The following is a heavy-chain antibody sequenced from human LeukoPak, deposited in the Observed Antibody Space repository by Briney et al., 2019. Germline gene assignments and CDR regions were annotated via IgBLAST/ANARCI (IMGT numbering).Heavy chain of an antibody. Sequence: LETLSLTCTVSGGSISSFFWSWIRQPPGQGLECIGYIYYSGSTNYNPSLNSRVTISADTSKNQFSLKLSSVTAADTAVYYCARRTYFYDSRGYYFDYWGQGTLVTVSS. CDR2: IYYSGST. J-gene: IGHJ4*02. V-gene: IGHV4-59*01. CDR1: GGSISSFF. CDR3: ARRTYFYDSRGYYFDY. D-gene: IGHD3-22*01.